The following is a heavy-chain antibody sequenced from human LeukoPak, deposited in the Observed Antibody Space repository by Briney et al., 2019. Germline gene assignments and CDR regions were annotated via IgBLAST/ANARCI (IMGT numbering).Heavy chain of an antibody. Sequence: SETLSLTCTVSSGSLSSYYWNWMRQPPGKGLEGVGHIYSSGNTHYNPSLKSRVTISGDRSKSQFSLKLTSVTAADTAVYYCARAPQSSGMDVWGQGTTVTVSS. CDR3: ARAPQSSGMDV. J-gene: IGHJ6*02. CDR2: IYSSGNT. CDR1: SGSLSSYY. V-gene: IGHV4-59*01.